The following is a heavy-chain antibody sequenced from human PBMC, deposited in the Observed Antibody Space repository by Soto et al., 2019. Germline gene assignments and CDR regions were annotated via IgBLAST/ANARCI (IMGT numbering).Heavy chain of an antibody. CDR3: ARFMVRGVIRKYYGIDV. CDR1: GYTFTSYA. V-gene: IGHV1-3*01. D-gene: IGHD3-10*01. Sequence: ASVKVSCKASGYTFTSYAMHWVRQAPGQRLEWMGWINAGNGNTKYSQKFQGRVTITRDTSASTAYMELSSLRSEETAVYYCARFMVRGVIRKYYGIDVWGQGTTVTVS. J-gene: IGHJ6*02. CDR2: INAGNGNT.